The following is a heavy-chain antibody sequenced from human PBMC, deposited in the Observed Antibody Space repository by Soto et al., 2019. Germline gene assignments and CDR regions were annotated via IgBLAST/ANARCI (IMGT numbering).Heavy chain of an antibody. D-gene: IGHD3-22*01. J-gene: IGHJ4*02. V-gene: IGHV4-39*01. CDR1: GGSISSSSYY. Sequence: QLQLQESGPGLVKPSETLSLTCTVSGGSISSSSYYWGWIRQPPGKGLEWIGSIYYSGSTYYNPSLKSRVTISVDTSKNQFSLKLSSVTAADTAVYYCARLEDSSGYYDYWGQGTLVTVSS. CDR3: ARLEDSSGYYDY. CDR2: IYYSGST.